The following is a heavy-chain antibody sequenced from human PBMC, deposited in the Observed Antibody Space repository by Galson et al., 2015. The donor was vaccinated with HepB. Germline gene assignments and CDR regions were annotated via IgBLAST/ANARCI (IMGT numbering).Heavy chain of an antibody. CDR1: GFTVSGYA. CDR2: ISGTGGTT. D-gene: IGHD2-2*01. J-gene: IGHJ4*02. CDR3: AKVGHSASWDYFDY. Sequence: SLRLSCAASGFTVSGYAMTWVRQAPGKGLEWVSSISGTGGTTFYADSVKGRFTISGDFPKTTVFLQMNSLRADDTAVYYCAKVGHSASWDYFDYWGQGALVTVSS. V-gene: IGHV3-23*01.